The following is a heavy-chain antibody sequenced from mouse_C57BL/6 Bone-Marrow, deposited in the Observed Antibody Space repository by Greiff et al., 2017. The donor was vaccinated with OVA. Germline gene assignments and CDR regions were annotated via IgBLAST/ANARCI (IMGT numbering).Heavy chain of an antibody. Sequence: QVQLQQPGAELVRPGSSVKLSCKASGYTFTSYWMDWVKQRPGQGLEWIGNIYPSDSETPYNQKFTDKATLTVDKSSSTAYMQLSSLTTEDSAVYYCARRSITTVVAPYYYAMDYWGQGTSVTVSS. V-gene: IGHV1-61*01. J-gene: IGHJ4*01. CDR3: ARRSITTVVAPYYYAMDY. CDR1: GYTFTSYW. CDR2: IYPSDSET. D-gene: IGHD1-1*01.